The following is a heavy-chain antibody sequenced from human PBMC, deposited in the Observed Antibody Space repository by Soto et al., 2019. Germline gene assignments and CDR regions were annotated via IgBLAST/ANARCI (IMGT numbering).Heavy chain of an antibody. V-gene: IGHV4-39*01. CDR2: IYGTGNT. Sequence: QLQLQESGPGLVKPSETLSLSCTVSGGSITSSFYWGWIRQPPGKGLEWIGSIYGTGNTYYNPSLKGRVTISADTSKNQFSLNLISVTAADTAVYYCRSSRYSTDVWGQGATVTVSS. CDR1: GGSITSSFY. J-gene: IGHJ6*02. D-gene: IGHD6-13*01. CDR3: RSSRYSTDV.